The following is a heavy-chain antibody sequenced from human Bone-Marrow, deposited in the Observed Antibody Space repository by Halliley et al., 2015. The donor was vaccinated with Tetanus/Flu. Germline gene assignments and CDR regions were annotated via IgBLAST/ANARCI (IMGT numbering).Heavy chain of an antibody. Sequence: TLSLTCTVSDGSISSGGFYWSWLRQPPGKGLEWIGYIYYSGTTYYNPSLKSRVTISVDTSKNQFPLKLSSVTAADTAVYYCARDRGYGSGSYYFDNWGQGTLVTVSS. J-gene: IGHJ4*02. CDR1: DGSISSGGFY. D-gene: IGHD3-10*01. CDR2: IYYSGTT. V-gene: IGHV4-30-4*01. CDR3: ARDRGYGSGSYYFDN.